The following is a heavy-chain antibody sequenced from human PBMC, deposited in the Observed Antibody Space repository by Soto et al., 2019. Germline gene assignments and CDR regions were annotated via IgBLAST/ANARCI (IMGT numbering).Heavy chain of an antibody. CDR3: AKEPPNYCYGSIVY. CDR1: GITLNSYG. V-gene: IGHV3-30*18. D-gene: IGHD5-18*01. Sequence: LRFSWSASGITLNSYGMNGFSQAPGKGQEWVAVISYDGSNKYDADAVKGRFTISRDNSKNTLYLQMNSLRAEDTAVYYCAKEPPNYCYGSIVYWGQGTLVTVSS. J-gene: IGHJ4*02. CDR2: ISYDGSNK.